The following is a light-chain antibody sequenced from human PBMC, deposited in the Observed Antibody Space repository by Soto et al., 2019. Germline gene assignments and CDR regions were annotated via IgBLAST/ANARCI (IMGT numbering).Light chain of an antibody. CDR3: LQDYSSPLT. J-gene: IGKJ1*01. CDR1: QSISSY. V-gene: IGKV1-39*01. CDR2: AAS. Sequence: DIQMTQSPSSLSASVGDRVTITCRASQSISSYLNWYQQKPGKAPKLLIYAASSLQSGVPSRFSGRGSGTPFTLTISSMQPEDFATYYCLQDYSSPLTFGQGTKGDIK.